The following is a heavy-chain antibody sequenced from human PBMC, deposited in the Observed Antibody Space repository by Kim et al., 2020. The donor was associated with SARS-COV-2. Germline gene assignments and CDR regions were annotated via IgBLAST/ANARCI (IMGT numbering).Heavy chain of an antibody. Sequence: SETLSLTCTVSGGSISSSSYYWGWIRQPPGKGLEWIGSIYYSGSTYYNPSLKSRFTISVDTSKNQFSLKLSSVTAADTAVYYCARTLLEWSSVDYWGQGTLVTVSS. CDR1: GGSISSSSYY. CDR2: IYYSGST. CDR3: ARTLLEWSSVDY. V-gene: IGHV4-39*07. J-gene: IGHJ4*02. D-gene: IGHD3-3*01.